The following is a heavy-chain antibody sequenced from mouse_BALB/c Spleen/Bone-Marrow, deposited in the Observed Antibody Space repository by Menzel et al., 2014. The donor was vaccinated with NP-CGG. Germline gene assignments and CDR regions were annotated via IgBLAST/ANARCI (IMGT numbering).Heavy chain of an antibody. D-gene: IGHD2-1*01. CDR2: IDPSDSEA. CDR1: GYTFTSYW. Sequence: QVQLQQSGAELVKPGAPVKLSCKASGYTFTSYWTNWVKQRPGRGLEWIGRIDPSDSEAHYNQKFKDKATLTVDKSSSTAYIQLSSLTSEDSAVYYCARDHFYSGNYEFAYWGQGTLVTVSA. CDR3: ARDHFYSGNYEFAY. V-gene: IGHV1-69*02. J-gene: IGHJ3*01.